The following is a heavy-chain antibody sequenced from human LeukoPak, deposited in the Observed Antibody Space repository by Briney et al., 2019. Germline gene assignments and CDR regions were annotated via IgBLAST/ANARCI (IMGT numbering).Heavy chain of an antibody. Sequence: GGSLRLSCAASGFTFSDYYMSWIRQAPGKGPEWVSYLSSSGTTIYYADSVKGRFTISRDIAKNSLYLQMNSLRAEDTAVYYCARERSSGYYYVDYWGQGTLVTVSS. CDR2: LSSSGTTI. CDR1: GFTFSDYY. V-gene: IGHV3-11*01. D-gene: IGHD3-22*01. J-gene: IGHJ4*02. CDR3: ARERSSGYYYVDY.